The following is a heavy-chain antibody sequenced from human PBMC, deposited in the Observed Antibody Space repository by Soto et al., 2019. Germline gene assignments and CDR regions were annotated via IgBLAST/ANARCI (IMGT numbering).Heavy chain of an antibody. V-gene: IGHV3-30*04. Sequence: GSLRLSCAPSGLTFSNYPMHWVRRAPAKGLEWVAVISHDGTINSYADSVKGRFIISRDNSKSTLYLQMDSLRVEDTAMYYCARSRGLAMVGRRGFDVWGKGTLVTVSS. D-gene: IGHD5-18*01. CDR2: ISHDGTIN. CDR1: GLTFSNYP. J-gene: IGHJ3*01. CDR3: ARSRGLAMVGRRGFDV.